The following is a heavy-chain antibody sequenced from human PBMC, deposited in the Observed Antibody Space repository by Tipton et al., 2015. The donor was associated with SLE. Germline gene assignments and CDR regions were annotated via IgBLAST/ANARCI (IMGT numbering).Heavy chain of an antibody. CDR2: IYYSGST. J-gene: IGHJ1*01. D-gene: IGHD3-10*01. CDR1: GGSTSSYY. V-gene: IGHV4-59*01. CDR3: ARARGRGYFQH. Sequence: LSLTCTVSGGSTSSYYWSWIRQPPGKGLAWIGYIYYSGSTNYNPSLKSRVTISVVTSTNQFSLKLSSVTAADTAVYYCARARGRGYFQHWGKGTLVTVSS.